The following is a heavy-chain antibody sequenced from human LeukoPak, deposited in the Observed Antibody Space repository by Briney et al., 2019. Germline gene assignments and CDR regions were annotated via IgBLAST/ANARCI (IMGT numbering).Heavy chain of an antibody. V-gene: IGHV5-51*01. J-gene: IGHJ4*02. CDR1: GYSFTSYW. CDR2: IYPGDSDT. CDR3: ARRSQEYSYGRHAIDY. D-gene: IGHD5-18*01. Sequence: GESLQISCYGSGYSFTSYWIGWVRPLPGKGVEGMGIIYPGDSDTRYSPSFQGQVTISGDKSISTAYLQWSSLKASDTAMYYCARRSQEYSYGRHAIDYWGQGTLVTVSS.